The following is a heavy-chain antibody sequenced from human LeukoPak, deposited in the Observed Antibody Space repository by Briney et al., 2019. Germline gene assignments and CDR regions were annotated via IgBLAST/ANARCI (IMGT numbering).Heavy chain of an antibody. V-gene: IGHV3-43D*03. CDR3: AKKVLTVTTWYFDY. J-gene: IGHJ4*02. Sequence: GGSLRLSCAASGFTFDDYAMHWVRQAPGKGLEWVSLISWDGGSTYYADSVKGRFTISRDNSKNMLYLQMNSLRAEDTAVYYCAKKVLTVTTWYFDYWGQGTLVTVSS. D-gene: IGHD4-17*01. CDR2: ISWDGGST. CDR1: GFTFDDYA.